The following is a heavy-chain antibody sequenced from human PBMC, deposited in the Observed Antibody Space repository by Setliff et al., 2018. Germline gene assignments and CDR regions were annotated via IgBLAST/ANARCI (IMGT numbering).Heavy chain of an antibody. CDR2: INENDRKT. J-gene: IGHJ5*02. Sequence: GGSLRLSCSASGFTFSKYAMTWVRQAPGRGLEWVSSINENDRKTHYADSVQGRFTISRDDSKNTLFLQMNSLRVEDTASYYCARDPNGDYVGAFDPWGQGILVTVSS. CDR1: GFTFSKYA. V-gene: IGHV3-23*01. CDR3: ARDPNGDYVGAFDP. D-gene: IGHD4-17*01.